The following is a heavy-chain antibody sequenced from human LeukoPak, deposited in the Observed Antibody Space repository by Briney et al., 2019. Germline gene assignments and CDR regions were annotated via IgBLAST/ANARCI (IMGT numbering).Heavy chain of an antibody. J-gene: IGHJ6*03. D-gene: IGHD6-13*01. CDR1: GFTFSSYS. V-gene: IGHV3-21*01. Sequence: GGTLRLSCAASGFTFSSYSMNWVRQAPGKGLEWVSSISSSSSYIYYADSVKGRFTISRDNAKNSLYLQMNSLRAEDTAVYSAREGSSRWYNYYYYMDVWGKGTTVTISS. CDR2: ISSSSSYI. CDR3: AREGSSRWYNYYYYMDV.